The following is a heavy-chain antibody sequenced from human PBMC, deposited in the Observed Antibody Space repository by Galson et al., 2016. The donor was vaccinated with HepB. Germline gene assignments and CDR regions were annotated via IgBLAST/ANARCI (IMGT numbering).Heavy chain of an antibody. CDR2: IYYSGST. D-gene: IGHD3-10*01. CDR3: ASSYGSGSPYYYGLDV. V-gene: IGHV4-59*01. Sequence: ETLSLTCTVSGGSISTYYWSWIRQPPGKGLEWIGYIYYSGSTNYNPSLKSRVTISVDTSKNQFPLKLSSVTAADTAVYYCASSYGSGSPYYYGLDVWGQGTTVTVSS. CDR1: GGSISTYY. J-gene: IGHJ6*02.